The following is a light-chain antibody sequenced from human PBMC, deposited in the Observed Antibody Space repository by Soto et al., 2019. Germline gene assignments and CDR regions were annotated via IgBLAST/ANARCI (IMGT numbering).Light chain of an antibody. CDR3: QQYENWPSWT. Sequence: EIGLTHSPATLSLSPWEKASLSCRASQSVGNSLASYQHKPGQAPKLLIYDVCNRATGIPARFRFRGSVTQFPPPISSLKSENFAVYYCQQYENWPSWTFGQATKVETK. CDR2: DVC. J-gene: IGKJ1*01. CDR1: QSVGNS. V-gene: IGKV3-11*01.